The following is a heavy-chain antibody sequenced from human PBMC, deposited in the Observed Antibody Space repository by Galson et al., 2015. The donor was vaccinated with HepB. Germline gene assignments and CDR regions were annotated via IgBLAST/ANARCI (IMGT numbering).Heavy chain of an antibody. CDR2: ISSSSSYI. CDR1: GFTFSSYS. Sequence: SLRLSCAASGFTFSSYSMNWVRQAPGKGLEWVSSISSSSSYIYYPDSVKGRFTISRDNAKNSLYLQMNSLRAEDTAVYYCAGGPTYYYDSSGYFSYWGQGTLVTVSS. V-gene: IGHV3-21*01. J-gene: IGHJ4*02. CDR3: AGGPTYYYDSSGYFSY. D-gene: IGHD3-22*01.